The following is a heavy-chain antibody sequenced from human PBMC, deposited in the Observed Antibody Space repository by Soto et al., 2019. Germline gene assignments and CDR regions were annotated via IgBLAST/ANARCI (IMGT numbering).Heavy chain of an antibody. V-gene: IGHV3-33*01. CDR3: ARDAGTTVVPHFDY. CDR2: IWYDGSNK. Sequence: GGSLRLSCAASGFTFSSYGMHWVRQAPGKGLEWVAVIWYDGSNKYYADSVKGRFTISRDNSKNTLYLQMNSLRAEDTAVYYCARDAGTTVVPHFDYWGQGTLVTVSS. D-gene: IGHD4-17*01. J-gene: IGHJ4*02. CDR1: GFTFSSYG.